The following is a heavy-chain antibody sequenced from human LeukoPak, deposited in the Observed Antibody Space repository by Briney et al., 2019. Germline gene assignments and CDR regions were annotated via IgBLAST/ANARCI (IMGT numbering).Heavy chain of an antibody. CDR1: GFTFSSYE. J-gene: IGHJ4*02. Sequence: PGGSLRLSCAASGFTFSSYEMNWVRQAPGKGLELVSYISSSGSTIYYADSVKGRFTISRDNAKNSLYLQMNSLRAEDTAVYYCARDEVTMVPGLFRFDYWGQGTLVTVSS. D-gene: IGHD3-10*01. CDR2: ISSSGSTI. CDR3: ARDEVTMVPGLFRFDY. V-gene: IGHV3-48*03.